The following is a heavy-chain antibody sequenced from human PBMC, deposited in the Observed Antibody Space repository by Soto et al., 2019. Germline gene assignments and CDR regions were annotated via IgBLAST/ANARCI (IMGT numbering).Heavy chain of an antibody. J-gene: IGHJ4*02. CDR2: IYWDDDK. D-gene: IGHD3-9*01. V-gene: IGHV2-5*02. CDR3: AHSIYDILTGYSSGFYFDY. Sequence: SGPTLVNPTHTLTLTCTFSGFSLSTSGVGVGWIRQPPGKALEWLALIYWDDDKRYSPSLKSRLTITRDTSKNQVVLTMTNMDPVDTATYYCAHSIYDILTGYSSGFYFDYWGQGTLVTVSS. CDR1: GFSLSTSGVG.